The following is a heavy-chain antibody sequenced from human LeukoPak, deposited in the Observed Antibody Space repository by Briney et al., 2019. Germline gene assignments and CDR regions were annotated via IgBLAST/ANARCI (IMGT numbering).Heavy chain of an antibody. CDR3: TRRLVLLHAFDI. CDR1: GFTFSGSA. D-gene: IGHD2-15*01. J-gene: IGHJ3*02. V-gene: IGHV3-73*01. Sequence: GGSLRLSCAASGFTFSGSAMHWVRQASGKGLEWVGRIRSKANSYATAYAASVKGRFTISRDDSKNTAYLQMNSLKTEDTAVYYCTRRLVLLHAFDIWGQGTMVTVSS. CDR2: IRSKANSYAT.